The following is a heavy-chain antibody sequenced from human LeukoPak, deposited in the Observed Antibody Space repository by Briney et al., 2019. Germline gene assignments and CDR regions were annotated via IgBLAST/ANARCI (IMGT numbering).Heavy chain of an antibody. Sequence: GGSLRLSCVVSGFNSEDHAMHWVRQAPGKGLEWVSGIYWSSSGTGYADSVKGRFTVSRDSAKNPLYLQMNSLRPEDTAVYYCATVLNSLYYYGMDVWGQGSTVTVSS. D-gene: IGHD4-23*01. V-gene: IGHV3-9*02. J-gene: IGHJ6*02. CDR3: ATVLNSLYYYGMDV. CDR2: IYWSSSGT. CDR1: GFNSEDHA.